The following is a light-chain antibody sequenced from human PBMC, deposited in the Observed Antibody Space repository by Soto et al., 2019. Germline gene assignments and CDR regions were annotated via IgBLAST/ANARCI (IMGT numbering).Light chain of an antibody. V-gene: IGKV3-20*01. Sequence: EIVLTQSPGTLSLSPGERATLSCRASQSVSNNYLAWYQQKPGQAPRLLINGASRRATGIPDRFSGSGSGTDFTLTISRLEPEDFAVYSCQQYGSSPLTFGGGTKVEIK. CDR1: QSVSNNY. J-gene: IGKJ4*01. CDR3: QQYGSSPLT. CDR2: GAS.